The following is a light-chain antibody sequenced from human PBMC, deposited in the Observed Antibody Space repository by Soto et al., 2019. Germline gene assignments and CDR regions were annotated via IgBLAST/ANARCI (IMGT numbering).Light chain of an antibody. CDR2: GAS. CDR1: QTLSRNY. V-gene: IGKV3-20*01. J-gene: IGKJ1*01. CDR3: QQYDSSPRT. Sequence: EIVLTQSPGTLSLSPGERATLSCRASQTLSRNYLAWYQQRPGQAPRLLIYGASSRATGIPDRFSGSGSGTDFTLTISRLEPEDFAVYSCQQYDSSPRTFGPGTKVDIK.